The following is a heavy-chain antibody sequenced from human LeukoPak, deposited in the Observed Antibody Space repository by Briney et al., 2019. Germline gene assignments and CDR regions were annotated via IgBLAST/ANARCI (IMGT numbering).Heavy chain of an antibody. CDR2: IYPGDSDT. Sequence: GESLKISCKGSGYSFTSYWIGWVRQMPGKGLEWMGIIYPGDSDTRYSASFQGQVTISSDKSISTAYLHWSSLKASDTAMYYCARRALRGYSYATLYYFDYWGQGTLVTVSS. CDR3: ARRALRGYSYATLYYFDY. V-gene: IGHV5-51*01. CDR1: GYSFTSYW. D-gene: IGHD5-18*01. J-gene: IGHJ4*02.